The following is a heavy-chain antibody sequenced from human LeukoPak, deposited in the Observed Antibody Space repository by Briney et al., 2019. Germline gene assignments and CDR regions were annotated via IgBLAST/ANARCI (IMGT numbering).Heavy chain of an antibody. CDR2: INHSGEI. Sequence: SETLSLTCAVYGGSFSGYYWTWIRQTPGKGLEWIGEINHSGEINYNPSLKSRVAISLDTSKNQFSLRLRSVTAADTAVYYCARGPSRYTSVWGQGTLATVS. CDR3: ARGPSRYTSV. D-gene: IGHD3-16*02. CDR1: GGSFSGYY. J-gene: IGHJ4*02. V-gene: IGHV4-34*01.